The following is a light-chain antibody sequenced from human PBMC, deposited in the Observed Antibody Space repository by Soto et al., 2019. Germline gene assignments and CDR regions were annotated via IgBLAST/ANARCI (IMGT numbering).Light chain of an antibody. CDR1: SSNFYDS. Sequence: QSALTQPRSVSGSPGQSVTISCSGISSNFYDSVSWYQQYPGKAPKLMIFDVTKRPSGVPRRFSGSKSGNTASLTISGLQAEDEADYYCCSYVDIYTWVFGGGTQLTVL. J-gene: IGLJ3*02. V-gene: IGLV2-11*01. CDR3: CSYVDIYTWV. CDR2: DVT.